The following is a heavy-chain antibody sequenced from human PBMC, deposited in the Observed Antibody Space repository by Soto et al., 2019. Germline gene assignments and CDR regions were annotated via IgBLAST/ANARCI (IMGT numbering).Heavy chain of an antibody. CDR2: IYYSGST. J-gene: IGHJ6*02. V-gene: IGHV4-30-4*01. D-gene: IGHD5-12*01. Sequence: PSETLSLTCTVSGGSISSGDYYWSWIRQPPGKGLEWIGYIYYSGSTYYNPSLKSRVTISVDTSKNQFSLKLSSVTAADTAVYYCARVVAPVGNNYYYYYGMDVWGQGTTVTVSS. CDR3: ARVVAPVGNNYYYYYGMDV. CDR1: GGSISSGDYY.